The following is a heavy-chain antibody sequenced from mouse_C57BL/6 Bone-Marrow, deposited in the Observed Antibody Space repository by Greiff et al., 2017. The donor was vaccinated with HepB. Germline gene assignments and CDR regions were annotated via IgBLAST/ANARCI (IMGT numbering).Heavy chain of an antibody. V-gene: IGHV3-6*01. CDR3: ASPLITTVDYYAMDY. D-gene: IGHD1-1*01. CDR1: GYSITSGYY. Sequence: EVKLQESGPGLVKPSQSLSLTCSVTGYSITSGYYWNWIRQFPGNKLEWMGYISYDGSNNYNPSLKNRISITRDTSKNQFFLKLNSVTTEDTATYYCASPLITTVDYYAMDYWGQGTSVTVSS. CDR2: ISYDGSN. J-gene: IGHJ4*01.